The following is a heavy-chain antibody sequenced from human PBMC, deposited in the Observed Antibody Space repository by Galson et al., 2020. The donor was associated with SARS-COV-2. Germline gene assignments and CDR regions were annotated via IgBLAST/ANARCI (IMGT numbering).Heavy chain of an antibody. CDR2: IYYSGSP. Sequence: SETLSLTCTVSGGSISSGAYYWSWIRQPPGKGLEWIGYIYYSGSPYYNPSLKSRVTISVDTSKNQFSLKLSSVTAADTAVYYCATGWGDYGDYVHYYGMDVWGQGTTVTVSS. J-gene: IGHJ6*02. V-gene: IGHV4-30-4*01. D-gene: IGHD4-17*01. CDR3: ATGWGDYGDYVHYYGMDV. CDR1: GGSISSGAYY.